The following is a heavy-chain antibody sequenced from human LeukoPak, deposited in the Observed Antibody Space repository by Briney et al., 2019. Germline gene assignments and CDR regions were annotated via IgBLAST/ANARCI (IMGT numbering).Heavy chain of an antibody. V-gene: IGHV4-39*07. CDR1: GGSISSSSYY. CDR3: ARGQENCGGDCGVAY. CDR2: IYYSGST. J-gene: IGHJ4*02. Sequence: PSETLSLTCTVSGGSISSSSYYGGWIRQPPGKGLEWIGTIYYSGSTYYNPSLKSRVTISVHTSKSQFSLKLSSVTAADTAVYYCARGQENCGGDCGVAYWGQGTLVTVSS. D-gene: IGHD2-21*02.